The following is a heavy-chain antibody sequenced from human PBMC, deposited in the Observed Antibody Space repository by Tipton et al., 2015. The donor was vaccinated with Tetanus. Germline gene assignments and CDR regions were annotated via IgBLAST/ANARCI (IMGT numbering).Heavy chain of an antibody. V-gene: IGHV3-53*01. CDR1: GFIFSSYP. Sequence: QLVQSGGGLVQPGGSLRLSCAASGFIFSSYPMHWVRQAPGKGLEWVSVIYSDGSTYYADSVKCRFTISRDNSKNTLYLQMNSLRAEDAAVYYCAREAYYYDSSGYNNYFDYWGQGTLVTVSS. J-gene: IGHJ4*02. CDR2: IYSDGST. CDR3: AREAYYYDSSGYNNYFDY. D-gene: IGHD3-22*01.